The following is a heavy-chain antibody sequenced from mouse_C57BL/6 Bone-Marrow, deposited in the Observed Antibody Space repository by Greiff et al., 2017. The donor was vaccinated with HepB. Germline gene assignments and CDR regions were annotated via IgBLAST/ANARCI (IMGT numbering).Heavy chain of an antibody. Sequence: EVKLVESGGGLVQPGGSLKLSCAASGFTFSDYGMAWVRQAPRKGPEWVAFISNLAYSIYYADTVTGRFTISRENAKNTLYLEMSSLRSEDTAMYYCARLTGSRYYYAMDYWGQGTSVTVSS. J-gene: IGHJ4*01. V-gene: IGHV5-15*01. CDR3: ARLTGSRYYYAMDY. CDR1: GFTFSDYG. D-gene: IGHD4-1*01. CDR2: ISNLAYSI.